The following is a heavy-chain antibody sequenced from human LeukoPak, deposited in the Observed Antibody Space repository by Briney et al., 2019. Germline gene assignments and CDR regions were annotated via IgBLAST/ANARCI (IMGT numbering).Heavy chain of an antibody. D-gene: IGHD6-19*01. CDR3: AKALRYSSGWYVDY. CDR2: ISGSGGST. Sequence: PGGSLRLSCAASGFTFSSYAMSGVREAPGKGLEGVSAISGSGGSTYYADSVKGRFTISRDNSKNTLYLQMNSLRAEDTAVYSCAKALRYSSGWYVDYWGQGTLVTVSS. V-gene: IGHV3-23*01. CDR1: GFTFSSYA. J-gene: IGHJ4*02.